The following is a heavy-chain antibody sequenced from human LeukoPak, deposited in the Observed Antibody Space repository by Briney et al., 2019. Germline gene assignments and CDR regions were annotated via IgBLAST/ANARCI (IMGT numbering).Heavy chain of an antibody. Sequence: SETLSLTCTVSGGSISSYYWSWIRQPPGKGLEWIGYIYYSGSINYNPSLKSRVTISVDASKNQFSLKLSSVTAADTAVYYCASTGGGYTYSSFDYWGQGTLVTVSS. V-gene: IGHV4-59*08. J-gene: IGHJ4*02. D-gene: IGHD5-18*01. CDR1: GGSISSYY. CDR3: ASTGGGYTYSSFDY. CDR2: IYYSGSI.